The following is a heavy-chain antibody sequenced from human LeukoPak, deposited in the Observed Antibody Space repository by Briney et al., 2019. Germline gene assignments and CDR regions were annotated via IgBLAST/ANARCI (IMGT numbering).Heavy chain of an antibody. CDR3: ARGAGYNYPYYFDY. CDR2: IYGGGNI. Sequence: GGSLRLSCAASGFTVSSNYMNWVRQAPGKGLEWVSVIYGGGNIYYADSVKGRFTISRDNSKNTLYLQMNSLRAEDTAVYYSARGAGYNYPYYFDYWGQGTLVTVSS. D-gene: IGHD5-24*01. J-gene: IGHJ4*02. V-gene: IGHV3-53*01. CDR1: GFTVSSNY.